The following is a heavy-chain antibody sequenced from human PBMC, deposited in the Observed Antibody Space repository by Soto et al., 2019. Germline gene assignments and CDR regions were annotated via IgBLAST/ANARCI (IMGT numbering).Heavy chain of an antibody. Sequence: QVQLVQSGAEVQKPGASVKVSCKASGYTFTSYDINWVRQATGQGLEWMGWMNPNSGNTGYAQKFQGRVTMTRNTSISTAYMELSSLRSEDTAVYYCARGYCSGGSCYFDAFDIWGQGTMVTVSS. V-gene: IGHV1-8*01. CDR3: ARGYCSGGSCYFDAFDI. D-gene: IGHD2-15*01. CDR1: GYTFTSYD. CDR2: MNPNSGNT. J-gene: IGHJ3*02.